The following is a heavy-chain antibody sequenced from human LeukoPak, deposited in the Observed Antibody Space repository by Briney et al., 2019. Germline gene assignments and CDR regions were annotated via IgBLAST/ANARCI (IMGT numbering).Heavy chain of an antibody. V-gene: IGHV3-23*01. J-gene: IGHJ4*02. CDR1: GFTFSSYW. CDR3: AKTPDVVIEVVGTTFDS. D-gene: IGHD2-15*01. CDR2: ISASGGGT. Sequence: GGSLRLSCAASGFTFSSYWMSWVRQAQGKGLEWVSTISASGGGTYYPESVKGRFTISKDNSRNTLYLQMNSLRAEDTAVYFCAKTPDVVIEVVGTTFDSWGLGTLVTVS.